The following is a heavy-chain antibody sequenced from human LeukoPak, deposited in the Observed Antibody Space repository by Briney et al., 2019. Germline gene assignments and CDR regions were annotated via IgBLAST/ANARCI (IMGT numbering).Heavy chain of an antibody. Sequence: SETQSLTCTVSGGSISSSNYYWGWIRQPPGKGLEWIGSIYYSGSTYYNPSLKGRVTISVDRSKNQFSLKLSPVTAADTAVYYCARRNYYDTSAYTRPPPAGAFDVWGQGTMVTVSS. CDR1: GGSISSSNYY. D-gene: IGHD3-22*01. CDR3: ARRNYYDTSAYTRPPPAGAFDV. J-gene: IGHJ3*01. V-gene: IGHV4-39*01. CDR2: IYYSGST.